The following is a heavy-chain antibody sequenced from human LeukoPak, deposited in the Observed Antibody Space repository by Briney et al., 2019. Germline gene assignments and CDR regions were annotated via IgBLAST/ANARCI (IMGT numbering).Heavy chain of an antibody. J-gene: IGHJ4*02. V-gene: IGHV4-39*07. CDR1: GGSISSSSYY. Sequence: PSETLSLTCTVSGGSISSSSYYWGWIRQPPGKGLEWIGSMYYSESTYYNPSLKSRVTISVDTSKNQFSLKLSSVTAADTAVYYCAREGGYDRGGRYFDYWGQGTLVTVSS. CDR3: AREGGYDRGGRYFDY. CDR2: MYYSEST. D-gene: IGHD5-12*01.